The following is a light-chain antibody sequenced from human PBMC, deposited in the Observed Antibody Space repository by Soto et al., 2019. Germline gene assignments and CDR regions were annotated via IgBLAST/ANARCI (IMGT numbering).Light chain of an antibody. CDR3: SSYTSSSTRV. Sequence: QSALTQPASVSGSPGQSITISCTGTSSDVGGYNYVSWYQQNPGKAPKLMIYDVHNRPSGVSYRFSGSKSGNTASLTISGLQAEDEADYYCSSYTSSSTRVFGTGTKGHRP. V-gene: IGLV2-14*01. CDR2: DVH. CDR1: SSDVGGYNY. J-gene: IGLJ1*01.